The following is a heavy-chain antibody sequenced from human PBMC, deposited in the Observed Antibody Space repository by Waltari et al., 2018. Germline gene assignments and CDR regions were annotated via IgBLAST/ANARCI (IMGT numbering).Heavy chain of an antibody. D-gene: IGHD3-22*01. V-gene: IGHV3-21*01. J-gene: IGHJ6*03. CDR3: ARLSYYDSSGYPHPTYYYYYMDV. CDR1: GCTFSRYR. CDR2: ISSSRSYI. Sequence: EVQLVESGGGLVKPGGSLRLSCAAAGCTFSRYRMTWVRQAPGKGLEWVSSISSSRSYIYYADSVKGRFTISKDNAKNSLYLQMNSLRAEDTAVYYCARLSYYDSSGYPHPTYYYYYMDVWGKGTTVTVSS.